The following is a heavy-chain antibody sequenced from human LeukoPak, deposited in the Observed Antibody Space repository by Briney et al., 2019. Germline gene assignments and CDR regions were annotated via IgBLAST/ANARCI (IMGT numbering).Heavy chain of an antibody. CDR2: LYYSGIT. V-gene: IGHV4-59*11. CDR1: GGSISSHY. CDR3: ARGGSGWYVFDY. J-gene: IGHJ4*02. D-gene: IGHD6-19*01. Sequence: PAETLSLTCTVSGGSISSHYWSWIRKPPGKGLEWIGYLYYSGITNDNPSLKSRVTISVDTSKNQFSLKLSSVTAADTAVYYCARGGSGWYVFDYWGQGTLVTVSS.